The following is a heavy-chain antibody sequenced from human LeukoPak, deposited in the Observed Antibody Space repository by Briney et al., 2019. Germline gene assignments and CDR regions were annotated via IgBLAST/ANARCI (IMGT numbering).Heavy chain of an antibody. J-gene: IGHJ6*03. CDR3: ARDVSRYMDV. Sequence: GGSLRLSCAVSGFTFSSYWMHWVRHAPGKGLVWVSRINTDGSSTSYADSVKGRFTISRGNAKNTLYLQMNSLRAEDTAVYYCARDVSRYMDVWGKGTTVTVSS. V-gene: IGHV3-74*01. CDR1: GFTFSSYW. CDR2: INTDGSST.